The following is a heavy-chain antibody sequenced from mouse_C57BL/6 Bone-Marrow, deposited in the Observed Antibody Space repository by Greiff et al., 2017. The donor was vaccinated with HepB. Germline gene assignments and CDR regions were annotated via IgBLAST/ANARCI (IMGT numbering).Heavy chain of an antibody. CDR1: GYAFTNYL. J-gene: IGHJ3*01. V-gene: IGHV1-54*01. Sequence: QVQLQQSGAELVRPGPSVKVSCKASGYAFTNYLIEWVKQRPGQGLEWIGVINPGSGGTNYNEKFKGKATLTADKSSSTAYMQLSSLTSEDSAVYFCAREGYYGSFAYWGQGTLVTVSA. CDR3: AREGYYGSFAY. D-gene: IGHD1-1*01. CDR2: INPGSGGT.